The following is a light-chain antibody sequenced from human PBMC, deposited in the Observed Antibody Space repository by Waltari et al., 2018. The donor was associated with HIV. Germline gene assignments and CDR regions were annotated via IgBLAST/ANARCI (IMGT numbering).Light chain of an antibody. J-gene: IGLJ1*01. V-gene: IGLV2-23*02. CDR1: SSDVGRYNL. Sequence: QSALTQPASVSGSPGQSITISCTGTSSDVGRYNLVSWYQQHPGKAPKLMIDEVSKRPSGVSNRFPGSKSGNTASLTISGLQAEDEADYYCCSDAGSGDVFGTGTKVTVL. CDR3: CSDAGSGDV. CDR2: EVS.